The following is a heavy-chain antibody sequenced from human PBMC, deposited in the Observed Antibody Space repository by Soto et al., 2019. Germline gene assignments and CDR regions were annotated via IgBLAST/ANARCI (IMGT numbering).Heavy chain of an antibody. CDR2: IYYSGGT. Sequence: QVQLQESGPGLVKPSETLSLTCTVSGGSISGSYWSWIRQPPGKGLEYIGYIYYSGGTNYNPSLQSRVTISVDTSKNHFSLTLSSVTAADTAVYYCARGLGKFDYWGQGTLVTVSS. V-gene: IGHV4-59*01. CDR1: GGSISGSY. D-gene: IGHD3-16*01. CDR3: ARGLGKFDY. J-gene: IGHJ4*02.